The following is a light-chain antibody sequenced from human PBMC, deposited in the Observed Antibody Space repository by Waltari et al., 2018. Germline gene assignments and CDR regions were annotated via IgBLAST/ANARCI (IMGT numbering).Light chain of an antibody. CDR1: SSDIWDYDF. CDR3: SSHAAGNTVV. J-gene: IGLJ2*01. CDR2: EVS. V-gene: IGLV2-8*01. Sequence: QSTLTQPPSPSGSPGQPVTISCTANSSDIWDYDFVSWYEQHPSQAPKLIIFEVSKRPFGVPARFSGSKSGTTAALTVSGLQAEDEADYYCSSHAAGNTVVFGGGTKLTVL.